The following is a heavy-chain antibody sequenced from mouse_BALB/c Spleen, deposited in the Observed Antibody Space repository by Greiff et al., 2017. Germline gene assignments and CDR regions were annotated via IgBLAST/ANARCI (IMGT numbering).Heavy chain of an antibody. CDR2: ISSGGST. Sequence: EVKLVESGGGLVKPGGSLKLSCAASGFTFSSYAMSWVRQTPEKRLEWVASISSGGSTYYPDSVKGRFTISRDNARNILYLQMSSLRSGDTAMYYCARLTRGYAMDYWGQGTSVTVSS. V-gene: IGHV5-6-5*01. CDR1: GFTFSSYA. CDR3: ARLTRGYAMDY. J-gene: IGHJ4*01.